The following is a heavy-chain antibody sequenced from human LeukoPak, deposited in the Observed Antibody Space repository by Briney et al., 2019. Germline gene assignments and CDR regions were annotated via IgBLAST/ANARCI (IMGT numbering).Heavy chain of an antibody. V-gene: IGHV1-8*02. CDR3: ARVPRRGERFDH. J-gene: IGHJ5*02. Sequence: GASEKVSCKASGYTFTGYYIHGVRQAPGQGLEWMGWMNPISGDTGYALKFQGRVTMSRNTSISTAYMELGSLRSEDTAVYYCARVPRRGERFDHWGQGTLVTVSS. CDR1: GYTFTGYY. CDR2: MNPISGDT. D-gene: IGHD3-10*01.